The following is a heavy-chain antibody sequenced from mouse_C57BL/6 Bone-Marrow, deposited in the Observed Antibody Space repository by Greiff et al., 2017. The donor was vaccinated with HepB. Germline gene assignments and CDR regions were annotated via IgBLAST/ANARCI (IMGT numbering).Heavy chain of an antibody. CDR2: IDPSDSYT. CDR1: GYTFTSYW. D-gene: IGHD2-3*01. V-gene: IGHV1-69*01. Sequence: VQLQQPGAELVMPGASVKLSCKASGYTFTSYWMHWVKQRPGQGLGWIGEIDPSDSYTNYNQKFKGKSTLTVDKSSSTAYMQLSSLTSEDSAVYYWARNEYGGYYRAWFAYWGQGTLITVSA. J-gene: IGHJ3*01. CDR3: ARNEYGGYYRAWFAY.